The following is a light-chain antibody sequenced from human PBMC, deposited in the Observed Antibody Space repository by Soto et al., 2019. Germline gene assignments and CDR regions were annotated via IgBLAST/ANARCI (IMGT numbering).Light chain of an antibody. CDR3: QQYHTSPLT. Sequence: EIVMTQSPATLSVSPGERATLSCRASRSLSSDLAWYQQKPGQAPRLLIYGASTRATGIPARFSGSVSGTDFTLTIGRLEPEDFAVYYCQQYHTSPLTFGQGTKV. J-gene: IGKJ1*01. CDR2: GAS. V-gene: IGKV3-15*01. CDR1: RSLSSD.